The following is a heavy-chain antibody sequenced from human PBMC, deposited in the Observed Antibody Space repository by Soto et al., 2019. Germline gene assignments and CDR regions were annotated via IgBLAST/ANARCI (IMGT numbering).Heavy chain of an antibody. D-gene: IGHD3-16*02. CDR2: IYHSGST. CDR3: ARHVFHYDYIWGSYRFGAFDI. CDR1: GGSISSSNW. V-gene: IGHV4-4*02. Sequence: SETLSLTCAVSGGSISSSNWWSWVRQPPGKGLEWIGEIYHSGSTNYNPSLKSRVTISVDTSKNQFSLKLSSVTAADTAVYYCARHVFHYDYIWGSYRFGAFDIWGQGTMVTVSS. J-gene: IGHJ3*02.